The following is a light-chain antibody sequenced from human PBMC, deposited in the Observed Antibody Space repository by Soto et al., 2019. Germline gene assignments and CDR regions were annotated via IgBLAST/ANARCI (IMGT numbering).Light chain of an antibody. V-gene: IGKV3-15*01. CDR3: QQYNNWP. CDR1: QSVSSN. CDR2: GAS. J-gene: IGKJ5*01. Sequence: EIVMTQSPATLSVSPGERATLSCRASQSVSSNLAWYQQKPGQAPRLLIYGASTRATGIPARFSGSGSGTEFTLTISSLQSEDFAVYYCQQYNNWPFDQGTRLEIK.